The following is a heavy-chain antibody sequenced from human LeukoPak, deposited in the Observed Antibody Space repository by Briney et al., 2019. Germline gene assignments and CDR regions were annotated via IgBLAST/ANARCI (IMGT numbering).Heavy chain of an antibody. CDR3: ARGGYSSGPDY. V-gene: IGHV4-59*12. J-gene: IGHJ4*02. Sequence: ASETLSLTCTVSGGSISSYYWSWIRQPPGKGLEWIGYIYDSGSTNYNPSLQSRLTISVDTSKNQFSLKLSSVTAADTAVYYCARGGYSSGPDYWGQGALVTVSS. D-gene: IGHD6-19*01. CDR2: IYDSGST. CDR1: GGSISSYY.